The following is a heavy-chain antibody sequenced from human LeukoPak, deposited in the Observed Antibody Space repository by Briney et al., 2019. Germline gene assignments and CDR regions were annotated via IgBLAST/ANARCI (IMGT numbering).Heavy chain of an antibody. CDR3: AELGITMIGGV. J-gene: IGHJ6*04. D-gene: IGHD3-10*02. Sequence: GSLRLSCAASGFTFSSYGMHWVRQAPGKGLEWVAFIRYDGNNKYYADSVKGRFTISRDNAKNSLYLQMNSLRAEDTAVYYCAELGITMIGGVWGKGTTVTISS. CDR1: GFTFSSYG. V-gene: IGHV3-30*02. CDR2: IRYDGNNK.